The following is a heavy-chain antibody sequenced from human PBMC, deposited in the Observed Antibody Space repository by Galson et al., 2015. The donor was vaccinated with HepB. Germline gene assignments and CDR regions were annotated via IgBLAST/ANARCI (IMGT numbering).Heavy chain of an antibody. V-gene: IGHV3-74*01. CDR2: INSDGSTT. Sequence: SLRLSCAASGFTLSNYWMHWVRQAPGKGLVWVSRINSDGSTTGYADSVKGRFTISRDNAKNTLYLQMNSLRVEDTAMYYCTSTMVTQFDYWGQGALVTVSS. CDR3: TSTMVTQFDY. D-gene: IGHD4-23*01. CDR1: GFTLSNYW. J-gene: IGHJ4*02.